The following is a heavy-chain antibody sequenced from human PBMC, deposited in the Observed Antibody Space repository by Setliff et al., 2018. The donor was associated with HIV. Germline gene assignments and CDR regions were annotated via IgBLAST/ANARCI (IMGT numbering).Heavy chain of an antibody. CDR2: INDSGDT. CDR1: GGSFTGYF. CDR3: ARGGLRQWNGF. Sequence: KASETLSLTCAVYGGSFTGYFWSWIRQSPGKGLEWIGEINDSGDTNYNPSLKSRVTISVVTSKSQFSLRLTSVTAADTGVYYCARGGLRQWNGFWGQGTLVTVSS. D-gene: IGHD3-3*01. V-gene: IGHV4-34*01. J-gene: IGHJ4*02.